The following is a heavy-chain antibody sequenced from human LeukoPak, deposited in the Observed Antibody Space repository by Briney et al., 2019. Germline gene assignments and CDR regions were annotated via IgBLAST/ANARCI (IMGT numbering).Heavy chain of an antibody. CDR2: INHSGST. CDR3: ARSGSYYHFDY. V-gene: IGHV4-34*01. D-gene: IGHD3-10*01. J-gene: IGHJ4*02. CDR1: GGSFSGYY. Sequence: SETLSPTCAVYGGSFSGYYWSWIRQPPGKGLEWIGEINHSGSTNYNPSLKSRVTISVDTSKNQFSLKLSSVTAADTAVYYCARSGSYYHFDYWGQGTLVTVSS.